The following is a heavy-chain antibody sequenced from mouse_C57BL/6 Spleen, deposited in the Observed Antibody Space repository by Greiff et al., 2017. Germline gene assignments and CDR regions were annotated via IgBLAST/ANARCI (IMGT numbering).Heavy chain of an antibody. CDR3: TRKSYSYARDY. Sequence: QVQLQQSGAELVRPGASVTLSCKASGYTFTDYEMHWVKQTPVHGLEWIGAIDPETGGTAYNQKFKGKAILTADKSSSTAYMELRSLTSEDSAVYYCTRKSYSYARDYWGQGTSVTVSS. J-gene: IGHJ4*01. D-gene: IGHD2-10*01. CDR2: IDPETGGT. CDR1: GYTFTDYE. V-gene: IGHV1-15*01.